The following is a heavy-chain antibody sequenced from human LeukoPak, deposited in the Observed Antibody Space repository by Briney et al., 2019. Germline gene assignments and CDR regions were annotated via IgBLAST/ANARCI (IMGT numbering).Heavy chain of an antibody. Sequence: PGGSLRLSCAASGFTFSSYSMNWVRQAPGKGLEWVSSISSSSSYIYYADSVKGRFTISRDNAKNSLYLQMNSLRAEDTAVYYCARVLAAVAGTRPGYYYYGMDVWGQGTTVTVSS. V-gene: IGHV3-21*01. D-gene: IGHD6-19*01. J-gene: IGHJ6*02. CDR2: ISSSSSYI. CDR1: GFTFSSYS. CDR3: ARVLAAVAGTRPGYYYYGMDV.